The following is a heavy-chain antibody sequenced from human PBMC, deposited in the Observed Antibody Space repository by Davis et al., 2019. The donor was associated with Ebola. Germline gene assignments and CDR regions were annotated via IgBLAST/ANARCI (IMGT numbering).Heavy chain of an antibody. CDR2: IYSGGST. J-gene: IGHJ4*02. Sequence: GESLKIPCAASGFTVSSNYMSWVRQAPGKGLEWVSVIYSGGSTYYADSVKGRFTISRDNSKNTLYLQMNSLRAEDTAVYYCGRPGSYPYYFDYWGQGTLVTVSS. CDR1: GFTVSSNY. D-gene: IGHD3-10*01. CDR3: GRPGSYPYYFDY. V-gene: IGHV3-53*01.